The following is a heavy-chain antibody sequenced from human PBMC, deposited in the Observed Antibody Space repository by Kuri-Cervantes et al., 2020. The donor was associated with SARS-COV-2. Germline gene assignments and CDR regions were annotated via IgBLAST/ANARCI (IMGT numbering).Heavy chain of an antibody. J-gene: IGHJ6*04. CDR1: GGSLTRSSYY. CDR2: IYYGGST. V-gene: IGHV4-39*01. Sequence: GSLRLSCSVSGGSLTRSSYYWGWIRQPPGKGLECIGTIYYGGSTYYNPSLKSRITISVDTSKNQFSLRLSSVTAADTAVYYCARRATGYSSSSYLGYYAMDVWGKGTTVTVSS. CDR3: ARRATGYSSSSYLGYYAMDV. D-gene: IGHD6-13*01.